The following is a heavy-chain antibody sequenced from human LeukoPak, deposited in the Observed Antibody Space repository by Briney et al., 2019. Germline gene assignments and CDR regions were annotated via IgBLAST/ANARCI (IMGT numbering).Heavy chain of an antibody. CDR2: IRPEGTTT. V-gene: IGHV3-74*03. CDR3: ARRLDWILLDY. D-gene: IGHD3-9*01. CDR1: GFTFSTYL. Sequence: GGSLRLSCASSGFTFSTYLMHWVRQAPGKGLVWVARIRPEGTTTAYADSVKGRFTISRDNAKNTLFLQMNSLSAEDTAVYYCARRLDWILLDYSGQGTLVTVSS. J-gene: IGHJ4*02.